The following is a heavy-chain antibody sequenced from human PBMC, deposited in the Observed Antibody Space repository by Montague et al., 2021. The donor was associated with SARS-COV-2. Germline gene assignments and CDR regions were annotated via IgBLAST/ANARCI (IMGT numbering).Heavy chain of an antibody. Sequence: SETLSLTCTVSGGSISSYCWSWIRQPPGKGLEWIGYIYYSGSTNYNPSLKSRVTISVDTSKNQFSLKLSSVTAADTAVYYCAREVRYYYDGSGPGAVDIWGQGTMVTVSS. CDR3: AREVRYYYDGSGPGAVDI. J-gene: IGHJ3*02. V-gene: IGHV4-59*01. CDR2: IYYSGST. CDR1: GGSISSYC. D-gene: IGHD3-22*01.